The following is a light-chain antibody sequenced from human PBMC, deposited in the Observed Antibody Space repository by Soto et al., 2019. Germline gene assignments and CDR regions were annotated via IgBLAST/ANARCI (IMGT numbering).Light chain of an antibody. CDR2: VNFSGAP. CDR3: NTWGYDIHV. Sequence: QPVLTQPPSASASLGASVTLTCTVTGGHTNYAIAWHQQSPGKGPRYLMTVNFSGAPNKVAGIPDRFSGYSTGAERYLTISTLQPGEEAVYFCNTWGYDIHVFGPGTKLTVL. CDR1: GGHTNYA. V-gene: IGLV4-69*01. J-gene: IGLJ1*01.